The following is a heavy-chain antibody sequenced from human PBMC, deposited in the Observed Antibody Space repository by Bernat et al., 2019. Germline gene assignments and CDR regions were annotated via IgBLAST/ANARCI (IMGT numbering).Heavy chain of an antibody. CDR1: GFTFSRSD. Sequence: EVQLVESGGGLVQPGGSLRLSCAASGFTFSRSDMSWVRQAPGKGLDWVSGIITSGVSTYYADSVKGRFTISRDNSKNTLYLQMNSLRGDDTAVYYCARGMTAVYCDSTNCSAWWGQGTLVTVSS. CDR2: IITSGVST. V-gene: IGHV3-23*04. CDR3: ARGMTAVYCDSTNCSAW. D-gene: IGHD2-2*01. J-gene: IGHJ4*02.